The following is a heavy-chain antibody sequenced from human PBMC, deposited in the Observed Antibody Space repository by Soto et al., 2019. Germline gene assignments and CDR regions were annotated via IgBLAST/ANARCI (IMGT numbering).Heavy chain of an antibody. CDR3: ARDSTSPWFGELEFDY. D-gene: IGHD3-10*01. CDR2: ISAYNGNT. CDR1: GYTFTSYG. J-gene: IGHJ4*02. Sequence: QVQLVQSGAEVKKPGASVKVSCKASGYTFTSYGISWVRQAPGQGLEWMGWISAYNGNTNYAQKLQGRVTMTTDKSPSTAYMELRSLRSDDTAVYYCARDSTSPWFGELEFDYWGQGTLVTVSS. V-gene: IGHV1-18*01.